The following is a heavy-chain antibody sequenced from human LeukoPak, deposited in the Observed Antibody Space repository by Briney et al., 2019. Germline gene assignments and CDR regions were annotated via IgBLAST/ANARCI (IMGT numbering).Heavy chain of an antibody. CDR2: IIAYNGNT. V-gene: IGHV1-18*04. CDR3: ASLGEQWLVQYLHY. D-gene: IGHD6-19*01. J-gene: IGHJ4*02. CDR1: GYTFTDYY. Sequence: ASVKVSCKASGYTFTDYYINWVRQAPGQGLEWMGWIIAYNGNTNYAQKLQGRVTMTTDTSTSTAYMELRSLRSDDTAVYYCASLGEQWLVQYLHYWGQGTLVTVSS.